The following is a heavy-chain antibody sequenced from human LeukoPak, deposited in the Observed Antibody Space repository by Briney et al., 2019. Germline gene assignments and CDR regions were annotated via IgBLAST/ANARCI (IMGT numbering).Heavy chain of an antibody. D-gene: IGHD2-21*01. V-gene: IGHV3-23*01. J-gene: IGHJ4*02. CDR3: ASGCGSSYYFDY. CDR1: GFTFSSYA. CDR2: ISGSGGST. Sequence: GGSLRLSCAASGFTFSSYAMSWVRQAPGKGLEWVSAISGSGGSTYYADSVKGPFTISRDNSKNTLYLQMNSLRAEDTAVYYCASGCGSSYYFDYRGQGTLVTVSS.